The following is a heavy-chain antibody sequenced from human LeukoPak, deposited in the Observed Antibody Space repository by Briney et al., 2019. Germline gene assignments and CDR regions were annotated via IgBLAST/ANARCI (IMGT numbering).Heavy chain of an antibody. CDR3: ARGVPAAVRGAFDY. D-gene: IGHD2-2*01. CDR2: ISYDGSNK. V-gene: IGHV3-30*01. Sequence: GGSPRLSCAASGFTFSTYTMHWVRQAPGKGLEWVAVISYDGSNKYYADSVKGRFTISRDNSKNTLYLRMNSLRAEDTAVYYCARGVPAAVRGAFDYWGQGTLVTVSS. J-gene: IGHJ4*02. CDR1: GFTFSTYT.